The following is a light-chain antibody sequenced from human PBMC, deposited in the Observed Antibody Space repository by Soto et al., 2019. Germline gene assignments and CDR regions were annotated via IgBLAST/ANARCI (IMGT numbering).Light chain of an antibody. Sequence: EVVMTQSPATLSVSPGERVDLSCRGSVSVHRNLAWYQRKPGQAPSLLVYYASTRVTGVPAKFTGSGSGTECTLTISSLQSEDFGVYHCQHYSNWPPTFGPGTKVEIK. CDR3: QHYSNWPPT. CDR1: VSVHRN. J-gene: IGKJ3*01. CDR2: YAS. V-gene: IGKV3-15*01.